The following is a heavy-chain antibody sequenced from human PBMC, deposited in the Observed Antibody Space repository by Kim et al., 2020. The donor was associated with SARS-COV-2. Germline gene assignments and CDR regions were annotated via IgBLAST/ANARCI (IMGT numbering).Heavy chain of an antibody. V-gene: IGHV3-23*01. CDR3: ARCSGGGSMYFDY. J-gene: IGHJ4*02. CDR2: TSNSGDNT. CDR1: GFTFSSYA. Sequence: GGSLRLSCAASGFTFSSYAMSWVRQAPGKGLEWVSVTSNSGDNTYYADSVKGRFTISRDNSRNTLYLQMNSLRAEDTAVYYCARCSGGGSMYFDYWGQGTLVSVPS. D-gene: IGHD3-10*02.